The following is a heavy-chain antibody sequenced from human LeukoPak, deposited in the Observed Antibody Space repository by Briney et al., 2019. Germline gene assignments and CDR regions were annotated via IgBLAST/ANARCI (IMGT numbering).Heavy chain of an antibody. CDR2: MNPNSGNT. Sequence: PQASVKVSCKASGYTFTGHYMHWVRQAPGQGLEWMGWMNPNSGNTGYAQKFQGRVTMTRSTSISTAYMELSSLRFEDTAVYYCTRSVRNGHIDYWGQGTLVTVSS. V-gene: IGHV1-8*02. CDR3: TRSVRNGHIDY. J-gene: IGHJ4*02. CDR1: GYTFTGHY. D-gene: IGHD2-21*01.